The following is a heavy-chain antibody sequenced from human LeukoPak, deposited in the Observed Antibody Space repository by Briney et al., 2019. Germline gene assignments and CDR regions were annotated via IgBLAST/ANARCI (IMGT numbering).Heavy chain of an antibody. CDR1: GYTFTGYY. J-gene: IGHJ4*02. V-gene: IGHV1-2*02. Sequence: ASVKVSCKASGYTFTGYYIHWVRQAPGQGLEWMGWINPNSGGTNYAQKFQGRVTMTRDTSISTAYMELSRLRSDDTAVYYCARDRNVAVYSSSWKTYGYWGQGTLVTVSS. CDR2: INPNSGGT. CDR3: ARDRNVAVYSSSWKTYGY. D-gene: IGHD6-13*01.